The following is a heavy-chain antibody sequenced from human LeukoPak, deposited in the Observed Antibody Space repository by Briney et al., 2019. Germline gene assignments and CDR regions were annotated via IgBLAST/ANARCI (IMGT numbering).Heavy chain of an antibody. Sequence: SESLSLTCGVSNYSISSGYYWGWIRQSPGGGLEWIGSIFRDGNTYYNPSLKSRVTISVDTSKNQFSLKLASVTAADTAVYYCARQVGATLRYFHHWGQGTLVLVSS. D-gene: IGHD1-26*01. J-gene: IGHJ1*01. CDR1: NYSISSGYY. V-gene: IGHV4-38-2*01. CDR3: ARQVGATLRYFHH. CDR2: IFRDGNT.